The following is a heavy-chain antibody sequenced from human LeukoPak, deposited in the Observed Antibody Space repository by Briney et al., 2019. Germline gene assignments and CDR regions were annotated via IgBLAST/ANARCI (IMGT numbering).Heavy chain of an antibody. CDR1: GFTFSSYW. CDR2: IYHSGST. J-gene: IGHJ4*02. Sequence: GSLRLSCAASGFTFSSYWMTWVRQAPGKGLEWIGSIYHSGSTYYNPSLKSRVTISVDTSKNQFSLKLSSVTAADTAVYYCARQFRAYFDYWGQGTLVTVSS. D-gene: IGHD5-24*01. CDR3: ARQFRAYFDY. V-gene: IGHV4-38-2*01.